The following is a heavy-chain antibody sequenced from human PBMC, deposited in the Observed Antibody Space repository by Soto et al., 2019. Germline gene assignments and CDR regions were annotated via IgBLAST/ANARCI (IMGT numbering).Heavy chain of an antibody. CDR3: AKEEGIVVVPAAIRY. J-gene: IGHJ4*02. V-gene: IGHV3-23*01. CDR1: GFTFSSYA. Sequence: EVQLLESGGGLVQPGGSLRLSCAASGFTFSSYAMSWVRQAPGKGLEWVSPISGSGGSTYYADYVKGRFTISKDNSKNTLYLQMNSLRAEDTAVYYCAKEEGIVVVPAAIRYWGQGTLVTVSS. D-gene: IGHD2-2*02. CDR2: ISGSGGST.